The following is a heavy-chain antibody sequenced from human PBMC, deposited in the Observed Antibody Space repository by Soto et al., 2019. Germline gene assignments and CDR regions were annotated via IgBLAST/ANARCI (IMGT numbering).Heavy chain of an antibody. CDR2: ISTHNGNT. CDR1: VFTSSG. V-gene: IGHV1-18*04. J-gene: IGHJ3*01. CDR3: AREWILARFDPYDL. D-gene: IGHD5-12*01. Sequence: QDQLVQSGAEVKKPGASVKVSCKASVFTSSGISWVRQAPGQRLEWMGWISTHNGNTIYEQKFQGRVIMTMDTSTTTVYMELRSLRPDDTAVYLCAREWILARFDPYDLWGQGTMVTVSS.